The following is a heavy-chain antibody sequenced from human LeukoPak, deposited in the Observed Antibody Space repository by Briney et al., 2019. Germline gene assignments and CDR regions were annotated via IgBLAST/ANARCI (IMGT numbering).Heavy chain of an antibody. CDR3: ARSVSGGSSPYYYYYGMDV. CDR1: GGTFSSYA. J-gene: IGHJ6*02. Sequence: SVKVSCKASGGTFSSYAISWVRQAPGQGLEWMGGIIPILGTANYAQKFQGRVTITADESTSTAYMELSSLRSEDTAVYYCARSVSGGSSPYYYYYGMDVWGQGTTVTVSS. CDR2: IIPILGTA. D-gene: IGHD2-15*01. V-gene: IGHV1-69*13.